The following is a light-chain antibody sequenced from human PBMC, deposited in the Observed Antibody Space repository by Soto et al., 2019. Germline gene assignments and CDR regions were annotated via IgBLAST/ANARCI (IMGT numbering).Light chain of an antibody. V-gene: IGLV2-14*03. CDR3: SSYTSSSTLV. CDR1: SSDVGGYNS. J-gene: IGLJ1*01. Sequence: SVLTQPASVSGSPGQSITISCTGTSSDVGGYNSVSWFQQHPGKAPKLMIYHVTTRPSGVSNRFSGSKSGNTASLTISGLQAEDEADYYCSSYTSSSTLVFGTGTKLTVL. CDR2: HVT.